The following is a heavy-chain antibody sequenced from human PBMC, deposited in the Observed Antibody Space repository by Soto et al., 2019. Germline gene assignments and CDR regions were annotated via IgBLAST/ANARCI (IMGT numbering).Heavy chain of an antibody. CDR3: ARHVPLGYCTTTSCYALAWFAP. D-gene: IGHD2-2*01. CDR1: GGSISNTRYY. V-gene: IGHV4-39*01. CDR2: IYYSGST. Sequence: PSETLSLTCTVSGGSISNTRYYWGWIRQPPGKGLEWIGSIYYSGSTYYNPSLKSRVTISVETSKNQISLKLSSVTAADTAVYYCARHVPLGYCTTTSCYALAWFAPWGQGTLVTVSS. J-gene: IGHJ5*02.